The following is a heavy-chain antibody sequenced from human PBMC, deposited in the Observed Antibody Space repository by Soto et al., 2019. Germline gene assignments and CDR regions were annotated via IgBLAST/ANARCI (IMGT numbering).Heavy chain of an antibody. Sequence: QVQLQESGPGLVKPSQTLSLTCTVSGGSISSGGYYWSWLRQHPGKGLEWIGYIYYSGSTYYNPSLKSRVTISVDTSKNQFSLKLSSVTAADTAVYYCARERYSSSWWFDYWGQGTLVTVSS. D-gene: IGHD6-13*01. J-gene: IGHJ4*02. V-gene: IGHV4-31*03. CDR1: GGSISSGGYY. CDR3: ARERYSSSWWFDY. CDR2: IYYSGST.